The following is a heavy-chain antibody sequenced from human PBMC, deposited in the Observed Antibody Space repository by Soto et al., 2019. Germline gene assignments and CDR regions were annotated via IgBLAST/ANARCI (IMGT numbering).Heavy chain of an antibody. Sequence: PSETLSLTCTVSGGSISSSSYYWGWIRQPPGKGLEWIGSIYYSGSTYYNPSLKSRVTTSVDTSKNQFSLKLSSVTAADTAVYYCARRVRHSSGWYDWGQGTLVTVS. V-gene: IGHV4-39*01. CDR3: ARRVRHSSGWYD. CDR1: GGSISSSSYY. CDR2: IYYSGST. J-gene: IGHJ4*02. D-gene: IGHD6-19*01.